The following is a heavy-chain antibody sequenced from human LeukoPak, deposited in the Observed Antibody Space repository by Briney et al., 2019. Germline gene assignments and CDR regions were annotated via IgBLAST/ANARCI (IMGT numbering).Heavy chain of an antibody. CDR3: AITGTTYGANMIVVVISYFDY. D-gene: IGHD3-22*01. CDR2: INPNSGGT. Sequence: ASVKVSCKASGYTFTGYYMHWVRQAPGQGLEWMGWINPNSGGTNYAQKFQGRVTMTRDTSISTAYMELSRLRSDDTAVYYCAITGTTYGANMIVVVISYFDYWGQGTLVTVSS. V-gene: IGHV1-2*02. CDR1: GYTFTGYY. J-gene: IGHJ4*02.